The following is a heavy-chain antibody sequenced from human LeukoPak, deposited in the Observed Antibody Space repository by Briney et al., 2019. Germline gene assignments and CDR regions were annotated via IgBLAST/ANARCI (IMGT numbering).Heavy chain of an antibody. CDR2: IGSSGNT. CDR1: GFTFSSYA. Sequence: GRSLRLSCAASGFTFSSYAMTWVRQAPGKGLEWVSAIGSSGNTFYADSVKGRFTISRDNSKSTLYLQMNSLRAEDTALYYCAKGTSWMSPYYYMDVWGTGTTVTVSS. D-gene: IGHD2-2*01. CDR3: AKGTSWMSPYYYMDV. V-gene: IGHV3-23*01. J-gene: IGHJ6*03.